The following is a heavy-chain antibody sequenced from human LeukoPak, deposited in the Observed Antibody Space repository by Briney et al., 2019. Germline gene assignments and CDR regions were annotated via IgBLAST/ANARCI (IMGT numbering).Heavy chain of an antibody. CDR3: ARDYTMTHAFDI. CDR1: GGSMSDYY. D-gene: IGHD3-22*01. Sequence: QVQLQESGPGLVKPWETLSLTRTVSGGSMSDYYWSWIRQPPGKGLEWIGYIYSTGSTNYNPSLKSRVTISVDTSKNQFFLKLNSVTAADTALYYCARDYTMTHAFDIWGQGTLVTVSS. CDR2: IYSTGST. J-gene: IGHJ3*02. V-gene: IGHV4-59*01.